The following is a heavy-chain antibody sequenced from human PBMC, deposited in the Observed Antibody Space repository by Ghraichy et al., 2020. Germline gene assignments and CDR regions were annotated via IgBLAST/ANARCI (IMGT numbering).Heavy chain of an antibody. Sequence: GGSLRLSCAASGYSFRSYEMNWVRQAPGKGPEWVAYISSIGNTIYYADSVKGRFTISRDNAKNSLYLQMNSLRAEDTAVYYCAREGPGGMIDYWGQGTLVTVSS. CDR3: AREGPGGMIDY. V-gene: IGHV3-48*03. J-gene: IGHJ4*02. CDR1: GYSFRSYE. D-gene: IGHD3-10*01. CDR2: ISSIGNTI.